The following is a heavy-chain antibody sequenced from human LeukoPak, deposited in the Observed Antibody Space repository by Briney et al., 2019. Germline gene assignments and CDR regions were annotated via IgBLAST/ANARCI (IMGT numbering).Heavy chain of an antibody. D-gene: IGHD6-25*01. CDR2: SYSSGST. V-gene: IGHV4-39*01. CDR1: GVSISSSSYY. Sequence: SETLTLTCNVSGVSISSSSYYWVCIRQPPGKGLEWIGSSYSSGSTDYNSSLKSRVTISIDTSKNPVSLQMSSVTAADTAVYYFANSSGSGLIDYWGQGTLVTVSS. CDR3: ANSSGSGLIDY. J-gene: IGHJ4*01.